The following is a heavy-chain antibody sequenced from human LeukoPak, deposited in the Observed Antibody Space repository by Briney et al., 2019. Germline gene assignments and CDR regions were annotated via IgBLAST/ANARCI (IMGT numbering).Heavy chain of an antibody. J-gene: IGHJ5*02. Sequence: GGSLRLSCGASGFIFSDYYMNWVRQAPGKGLEWVSGISGSGGNTYYADSVKGRFTISRDNSKNILYLQMNSLRAEDTAVYYCAKDDNYIRFLSWGQGTLVTVSS. CDR2: ISGSGGNT. CDR3: AKDDNYIRFLS. D-gene: IGHD3-16*01. V-gene: IGHV3-23*01. CDR1: GFIFSDYY.